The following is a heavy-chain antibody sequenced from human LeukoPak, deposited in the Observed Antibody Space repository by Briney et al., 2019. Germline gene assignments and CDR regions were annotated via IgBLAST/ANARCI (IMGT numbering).Heavy chain of an antibody. V-gene: IGHV3-23*01. CDR3: AKGGESYRTGLDY. D-gene: IGHD1-26*01. J-gene: IGHJ4*02. CDR2: ISGSGGRT. CDR1: GFTFSSYA. Sequence: PGGSLRLPCAASGFTFSSYAMSWVRQAPGKGLEGVSAISGSGGRTYHADSVKGRFTISRDNSKNTLYLQMNSLRAEDTAVYYCAKGGESYRTGLDYWGQGTLVTVSS.